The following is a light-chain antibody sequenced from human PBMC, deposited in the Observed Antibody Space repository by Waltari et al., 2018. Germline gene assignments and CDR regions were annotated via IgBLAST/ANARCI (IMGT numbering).Light chain of an antibody. CDR1: QTVEKY. V-gene: IGKV1-39*01. CDR2: AGS. J-gene: IGKJ5*01. Sequence: DTQMTQSPYSLSASVGDSVTITCRASQTVEKYLHWYQQKPGKAPKLLIYAGSSLQSGVPSRFSGSGFGTYFTLTITSVQPEDFATYYCQQSYSPPPITFGQGTRLEI. CDR3: QQSYSPPPIT.